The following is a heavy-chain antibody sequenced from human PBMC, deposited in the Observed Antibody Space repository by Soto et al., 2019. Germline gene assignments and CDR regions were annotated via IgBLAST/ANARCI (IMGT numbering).Heavy chain of an antibody. V-gene: IGHV3-30*18. D-gene: IGHD7-27*01. CDR2: ISYDGSNK. CDR1: GFTFSSYG. Sequence: QVQLVESGGGVVQPGRSLRLSCAASGFTFSSYGMHWVRQAPGKGLEWVAVISYDGSNKYYADSVKGRFTISRDNSSHTLYLQMNSLRAEDTAVYYCAKDLLGPGRAYGMDVWGQGTTVTVSS. CDR3: AKDLLGPGRAYGMDV. J-gene: IGHJ6*02.